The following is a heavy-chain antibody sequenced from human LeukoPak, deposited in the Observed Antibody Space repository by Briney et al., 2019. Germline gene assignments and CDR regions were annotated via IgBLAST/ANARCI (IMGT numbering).Heavy chain of an antibody. CDR2: ISGSGGST. CDR1: GFTFSSYA. V-gene: IGHV3-23*01. CDR3: ARDLPGSSSTDDAFDV. Sequence: GGSLRLSCAASGFTFSSYAMSWVRQAPGKGLEWVSAISGSGGSTYYADSVKGRFTISRDNSKNTLYLQMNTLRAEDTAVYYCARDLPGSSSTDDAFDVWGQGTMVTVSS. D-gene: IGHD6-13*01. J-gene: IGHJ3*01.